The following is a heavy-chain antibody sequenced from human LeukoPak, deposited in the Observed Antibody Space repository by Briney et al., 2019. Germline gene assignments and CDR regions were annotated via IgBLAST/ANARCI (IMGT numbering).Heavy chain of an antibody. V-gene: IGHV3-48*01. D-gene: IGHD3-10*01. CDR3: AVIGCYRGVCHFDI. CDR1: GFILTDYG. CDR2: ISSSAI. Sequence: PGGSLRLSCTTSGFILTDYGINWVRQAPGKGLEWISYISSSAILYADSVKGRFTISRDTARDSLYLQMNSLKTEDTALYYCAVIGCYRGVCHFDIWGQGTMVTVA. J-gene: IGHJ3*02.